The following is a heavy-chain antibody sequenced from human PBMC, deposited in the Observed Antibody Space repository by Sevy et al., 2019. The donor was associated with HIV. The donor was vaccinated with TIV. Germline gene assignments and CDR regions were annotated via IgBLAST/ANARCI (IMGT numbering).Heavy chain of an antibody. J-gene: IGHJ3*02. CDR1: GFAFRDSA. CDR2: ISHGGSYE. V-gene: IGHV3-30-3*01. CDR3: ARMVSGGLRWELIKENAFDI. D-gene: IGHD4-17*01. Sequence: GGSLRLSCEASGFAFRDSAIHWVRQSPGKGLEWVALISHGGSYEYYVDSVKGRFTVSSDRSKNILYLQMDSLRAEDTAVYYFARMVSGGLRWELIKENAFDIWGQGTAVTVSS.